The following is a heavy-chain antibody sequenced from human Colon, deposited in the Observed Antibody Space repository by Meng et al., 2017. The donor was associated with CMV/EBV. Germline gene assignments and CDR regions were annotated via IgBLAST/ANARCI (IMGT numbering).Heavy chain of an antibody. V-gene: IGHV1-2*02. CDR1: RYTFTANQ. CDR2: IYPQDGGT. CDR3: VRESWHFDF. J-gene: IGHJ4*02. D-gene: IGHD6-13*01. Sequence: QPLQPGTAGTKPGASVKSSAKPSRYTFTANQWHWVRQAPGQGLERMGWIYPQDGGTYFAQKFQDRVTLTRDTSITTAYMELSGLTSDDTAIYYCVRESWHFDFWGEGTLVTVSS.